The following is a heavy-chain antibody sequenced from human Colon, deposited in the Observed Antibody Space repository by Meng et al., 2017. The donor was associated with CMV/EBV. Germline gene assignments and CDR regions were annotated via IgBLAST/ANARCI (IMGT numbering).Heavy chain of an antibody. CDR3: AREKATVTTFMLLY. V-gene: IGHV1-18*01. CDR2: ISTYNGNT. J-gene: IGHJ4*02. D-gene: IGHD4-17*01. Sequence: QVQLVQSGAEVKKPGASVKVSCTASGYTFNSYPISWVRQAPGQGLEWMGWISTYNGNTNYAQKFQGRLTLTTDTSTSTAYMELRGLRSDETAVYYCAREKATVTTFMLLYWGLGTLVTVSS. CDR1: GYTFNSYP.